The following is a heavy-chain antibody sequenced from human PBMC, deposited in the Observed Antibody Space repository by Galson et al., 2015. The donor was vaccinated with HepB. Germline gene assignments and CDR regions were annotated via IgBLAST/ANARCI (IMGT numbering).Heavy chain of an antibody. J-gene: IGHJ5*02. CDR1: GFTFSSYS. D-gene: IGHD3-16*02. V-gene: IGHV3-21*01. Sequence: SLRLSCAASGFTFSSYSMNWVRQAPGKGLEWVSSTSSSSSYIYYADSVKGRFTISRDNAKNSLYLQMNSLRAEDTAVYYCAREGGSYREIWFDPWGQGTLVTVSS. CDR3: AREGGSYREIWFDP. CDR2: TSSSSSYI.